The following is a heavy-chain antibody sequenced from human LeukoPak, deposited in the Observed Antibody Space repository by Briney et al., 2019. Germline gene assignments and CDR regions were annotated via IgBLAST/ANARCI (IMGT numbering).Heavy chain of an antibody. CDR1: GGSISSGGYY. J-gene: IGHJ5*02. Sequence: PSETLSLTCTVSGGSISSGGYYWRWIRQHPGKSLEWIGYIYYSGSTYYNPSLKSRVTISVDTSKNQFSLKLSSVTAADTAVYYCARGPNTAMVTGGWFDPWGQGTLVTVSS. V-gene: IGHV4-31*03. D-gene: IGHD5-18*01. CDR3: ARGPNTAMVTGGWFDP. CDR2: IYYSGST.